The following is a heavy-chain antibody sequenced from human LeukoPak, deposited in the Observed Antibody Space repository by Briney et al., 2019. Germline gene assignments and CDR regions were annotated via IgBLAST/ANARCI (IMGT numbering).Heavy chain of an antibody. Sequence: GESLKISCKASGYRFTSYWIGWVRQMPGKGLEWVGIIYPSDSDARYSPSFQGQVTISADKSFNTAYLQWSSLKASDTAMYYCARRNYDILTGYYNDYFDYWGQGTLVTVSS. CDR2: IYPSDSDA. CDR3: ARRNYDILTGYYNDYFDY. CDR1: GYRFTSYW. J-gene: IGHJ4*02. D-gene: IGHD3-9*01. V-gene: IGHV5-51*01.